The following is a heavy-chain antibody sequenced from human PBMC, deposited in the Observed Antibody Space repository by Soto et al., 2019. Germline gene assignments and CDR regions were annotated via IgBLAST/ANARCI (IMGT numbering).Heavy chain of an antibody. CDR2: MNPNSGNT. D-gene: IGHD2-15*01. CDR1: GYTFTSYD. J-gene: IGHJ5*02. V-gene: IGHV1-8*01. CDR3: ARVTYGSGGSCYGAHWFDP. Sequence: ASVKVSCKASGYTFTSYDINWVRQATGQGLEWMGWMNPNSGNTGYAQKFQGRVTMTRNTSISTAYMELSSLRSEDTAVYYCARVTYGSGGSCYGAHWFDPWGQGTPVTVSS.